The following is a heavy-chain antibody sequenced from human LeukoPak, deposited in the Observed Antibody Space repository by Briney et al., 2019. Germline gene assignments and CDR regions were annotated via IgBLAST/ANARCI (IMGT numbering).Heavy chain of an antibody. CDR1: GGSISSYY. CDR2: IYYSGST. V-gene: IGHV4-59*01. D-gene: IGHD5-18*01. CDR3: ARTTEGGYTYDYFYYYYMDV. Sequence: ETLSLTCTVSGGSISSYYWSWIRQPPGKGLEWIGYIYYSGSTNYNPSLKSRVTISVDTSKNQFSLKMSSVTAADTAVYYCARTTEGGYTYDYFYYYYMDVWGKGTTVTISS. J-gene: IGHJ6*03.